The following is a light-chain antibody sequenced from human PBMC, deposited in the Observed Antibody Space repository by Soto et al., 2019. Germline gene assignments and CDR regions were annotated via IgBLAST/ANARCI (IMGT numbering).Light chain of an antibody. CDR3: QQRTDWPL. Sequence: ETVMTQSPATLSVSPGERVTLSCRASQSINSNLAWYQQRPGQAPRVLIYDASTRATAVPARFSGSGSGTEFTLTISSLEPEDIAVYYCQQRTDWPLFGPGTKVDFK. J-gene: IGKJ3*01. CDR1: QSINSN. V-gene: IGKV3-11*01. CDR2: DAS.